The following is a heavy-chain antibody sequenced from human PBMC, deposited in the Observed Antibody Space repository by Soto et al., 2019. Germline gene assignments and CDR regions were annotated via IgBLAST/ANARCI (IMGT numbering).Heavy chain of an antibody. V-gene: IGHV4-31*03. Sequence: QVRLQETGAGLVKPSQTLSLTSTVSGGSISSGGYYWSWVRQHPGRGLEWIGYIYYSGSTYYNPSLKSRLIISSDTSNNQFSLKLSSVTAADMAVYYCARGLGVEVAVRWFDPWGQGTLVTVSS. CDR1: GGSISSGGYY. J-gene: IGHJ5*02. CDR3: ARGLGVEVAVRWFDP. CDR2: IYYSGST. D-gene: IGHD6-19*01.